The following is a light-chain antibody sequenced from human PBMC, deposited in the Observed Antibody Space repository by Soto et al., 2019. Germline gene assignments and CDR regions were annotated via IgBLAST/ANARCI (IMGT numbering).Light chain of an antibody. V-gene: IGKV3-11*01. J-gene: IGKJ4*01. CDR1: ENVYEY. CDR2: DEI. Sequence: EIERTQYPATLSLSPGERYTLSCRASENVYEYLAWYQQKPGQSPRLLIYDEISRATGIPARFSGSGSGTDFTLTISSLEPEDFGVYYCQQRSKWVTVGRVTKVEIK. CDR3: QQRSKWVT.